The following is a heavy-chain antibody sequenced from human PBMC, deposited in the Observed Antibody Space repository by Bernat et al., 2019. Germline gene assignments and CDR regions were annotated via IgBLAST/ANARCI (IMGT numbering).Heavy chain of an antibody. CDR1: GFTFSNYW. Sequence: EVQLVESGGCLVQPGGSLRLSCAASGFTFSNYWMDWVRQAPGKGLEWVANIKGDGSEKYYVDSVKGRFIISRDNAKNSLYLQMNSLRAEDTAVYFCARDRQYSSTLNDYWGQGTLVTVSS. CDR2: IKGDGSEK. CDR3: ARDRQYSSTLNDY. V-gene: IGHV3-7*04. J-gene: IGHJ4*02. D-gene: IGHD6-13*01.